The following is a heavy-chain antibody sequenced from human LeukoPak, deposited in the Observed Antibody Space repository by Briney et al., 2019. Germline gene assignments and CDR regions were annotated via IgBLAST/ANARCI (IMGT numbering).Heavy chain of an antibody. Sequence: SETLSLTCTGSGFSISRYFWSWIRQPPGKRLEWIGYFYYSGRTNYNPSLKRRLTMTVDTSKNQFTLKLSSVTGADRAVDYCAKVIRFSEWWKPQDWYFDLWGRGTLVTVSS. CDR3: AKVIRFSEWWKPQDWYFDL. CDR1: GFSISRYF. J-gene: IGHJ2*01. CDR2: FYYSGRT. D-gene: IGHD3-3*01. V-gene: IGHV4-59*01.